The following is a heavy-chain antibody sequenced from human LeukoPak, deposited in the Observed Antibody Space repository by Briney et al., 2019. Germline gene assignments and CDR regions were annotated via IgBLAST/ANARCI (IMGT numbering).Heavy chain of an antibody. CDR3: AKMVNGAFWFDP. Sequence: PGGSLRLSCAASGFTVSSNYMNWVRQAPGKGLEWVSVIYSGGSTHYADSVRGRFTISRDNSKNALYLQMNSLRAEDTAVYYCAKMVNGAFWFDPWGQGTLVTVSS. CDR2: IYSGGST. J-gene: IGHJ5*02. V-gene: IGHV3-66*02. CDR1: GFTVSSNY. D-gene: IGHD2-8*01.